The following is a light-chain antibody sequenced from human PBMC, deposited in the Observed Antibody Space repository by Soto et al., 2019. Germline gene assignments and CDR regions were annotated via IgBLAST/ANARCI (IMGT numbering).Light chain of an antibody. V-gene: IGKV1-33*01. CDR2: DAS. CDR1: QDIRNY. Sequence: DIQMTQSPSSLYASVGDRVTITCQASQDIRNYLNWYQQKPGKAPKLLIYDASNLETGVPSSFSGSASGTDFPFTISRLPPEDIATYYCQQYDNLPTFGQGTRLEIK. CDR3: QQYDNLPT. J-gene: IGKJ5*01.